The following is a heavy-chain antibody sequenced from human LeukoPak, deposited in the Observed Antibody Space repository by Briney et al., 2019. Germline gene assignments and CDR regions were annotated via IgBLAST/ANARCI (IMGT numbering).Heavy chain of an antibody. J-gene: IGHJ3*02. CDR1: GGTFSSYA. CDR3: ARVYYYDSSGYYYLRAFDI. D-gene: IGHD3-22*01. V-gene: IGHV1-69*01. Sequence: SVKVSCKASGGTFSSYAISWVRQAPGQGLEWMGGIIPIFGTANYAQKFQGRVTITADESTSTAYMELSSLRSEDTAVYYCARVYYYDSSGYYYLRAFDIWGQGTMVTVSS. CDR2: IIPIFGTA.